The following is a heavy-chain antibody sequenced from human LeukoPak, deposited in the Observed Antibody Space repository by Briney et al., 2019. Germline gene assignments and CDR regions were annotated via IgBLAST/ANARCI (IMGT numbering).Heavy chain of an antibody. J-gene: IGHJ4*02. D-gene: IGHD5-24*01. CDR2: IKPSGGST. Sequence: ASVKLSCKASGYTFTSYHMHWVRQAPGQGLEWMGIIKPSGGSTSYAQKFQGRVTLTRDMSTSTVYMKLNSLRSEERAVYYCARGRPVEMAAIVDYWGQGTLVTVSS. CDR3: ARGRPVEMAAIVDY. V-gene: IGHV1-46*01. CDR1: GYTFTSYH.